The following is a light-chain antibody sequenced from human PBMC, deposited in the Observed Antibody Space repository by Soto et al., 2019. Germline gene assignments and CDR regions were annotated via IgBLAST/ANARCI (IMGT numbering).Light chain of an antibody. Sequence: EIVLTQSPGTLSLSPGERATLSCRASQSVSSRSLAWYQQKPGQAPRLLIYDASNRATGIPDRFSVSGSGTDFTLTISRLEPEDFAMYYCQQYGNSRTFGQGTKVEVK. CDR3: QQYGNSRT. V-gene: IGKV3-20*01. J-gene: IGKJ1*01. CDR1: QSVSSRS. CDR2: DAS.